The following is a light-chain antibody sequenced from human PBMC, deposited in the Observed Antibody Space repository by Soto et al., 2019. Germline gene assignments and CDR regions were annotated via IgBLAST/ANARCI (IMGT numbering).Light chain of an antibody. J-gene: IGLJ1*01. CDR2: DDS. V-gene: IGLV3-21*02. Sequence: SYELTQPPSVSVAPGQTARITCGGNNIGSKSVHWYQQKPGPAPVLVVYDDSDRPSGIPERFSGSKSMNSAILTISRVEAGDVADYYCQVWDTSSEHDVFGTGTKVTVL. CDR1: NIGSKS. CDR3: QVWDTSSEHDV.